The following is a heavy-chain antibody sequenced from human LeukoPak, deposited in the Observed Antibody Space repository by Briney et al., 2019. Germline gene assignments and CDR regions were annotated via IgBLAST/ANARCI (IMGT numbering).Heavy chain of an antibody. D-gene: IGHD1-26*01. J-gene: IGHJ4*02. CDR3: AREVGAIDF. CDR2: INSDGSIT. Sequence: PGRSLRLSCAASGFSFSGYWMHWVRQIPGKGLVWVSHINSDGSITNYADSVKGRSTISRDNAKNTLYLQMNSLRAEDTAVYYCAREVGAIDFWGQGTLVTVSS. V-gene: IGHV3-74*01. CDR1: GFSFSGYW.